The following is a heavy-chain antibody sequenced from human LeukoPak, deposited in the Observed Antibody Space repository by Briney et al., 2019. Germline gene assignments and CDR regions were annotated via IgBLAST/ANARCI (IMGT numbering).Heavy chain of an antibody. V-gene: IGHV4-59*01. CDR1: GGSISTYY. CDR3: ARVPNCSYHYDSSGYYCPLLDY. J-gene: IGHJ4*02. D-gene: IGHD3-22*01. Sequence: SETLSLTCTVSGGSISTYYWSWIRQPPGKGLEWIGYIYYSGSASYNPSLKSRVTISVDTTKNQFSLKLSSVTAADTAVYYCARVPNCSYHYDSSGYYCPLLDYWGQGTLVTVSS. CDR2: IYYSGSA.